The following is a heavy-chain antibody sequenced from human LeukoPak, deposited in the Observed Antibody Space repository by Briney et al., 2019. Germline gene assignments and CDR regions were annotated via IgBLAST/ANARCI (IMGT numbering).Heavy chain of an antibody. J-gene: IGHJ4*02. CDR2: ISYGGDNT. V-gene: IGHV3-23*01. CDR1: GFTFSNYD. D-gene: IGHD4-17*01. Sequence: PGGSLRLSCAASGFTFSNYDMSWVRQAPGKGLEWVSGISYGGDNTYYADSVKGRFTVSRDNPRNTLNLALNSLRAEDTAVYYCAKDPHPYGDSVGGYHFDYWGQGTLVTVSS. CDR3: AKDPHPYGDSVGGYHFDY.